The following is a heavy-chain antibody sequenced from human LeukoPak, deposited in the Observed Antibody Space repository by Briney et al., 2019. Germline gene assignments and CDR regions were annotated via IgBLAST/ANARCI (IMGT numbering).Heavy chain of an antibody. V-gene: IGHV3-53*01. D-gene: IGHD3-3*01. CDR1: GFNVSSNY. Sequence: PGGSLRLSCAASGFNVSSNYMSWVRQAPGKGLEWVSVIYSGGSTYYADSVKGRFTISRDNSKNTLYLQMNSLRAEDTAVYYCAKDGEKYDFWSATIGDYWGQGTLVTVSS. J-gene: IGHJ4*02. CDR3: AKDGEKYDFWSATIGDY. CDR2: IYSGGST.